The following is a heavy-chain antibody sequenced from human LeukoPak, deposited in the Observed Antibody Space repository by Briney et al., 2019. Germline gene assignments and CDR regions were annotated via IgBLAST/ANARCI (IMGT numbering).Heavy chain of an antibody. CDR2: IYYSGST. D-gene: IGHD3-10*01. CDR3: ARVVSSRGYYFDY. V-gene: IGHV4-31*01. CDR1: GGSISSGGYY. Sequence: KPSQTLSLTCTVSGGSISSGGYYWSWIRQHPGKGLEWIGYIYYSGSTYYNPSLKSQVTISVDTSKNQFSLKPSSVTAADTAVYYCARVVSSRGYYFDYWGQGTLVTVSS. J-gene: IGHJ4*02.